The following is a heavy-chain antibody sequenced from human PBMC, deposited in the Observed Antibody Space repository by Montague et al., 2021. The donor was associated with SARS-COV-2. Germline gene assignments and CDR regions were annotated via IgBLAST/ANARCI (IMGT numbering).Heavy chain of an antibody. CDR2: IYDSGST. CDR1: GGSISSSNYY. J-gene: IGHJ3*02. CDR3: ARRGRKLLPVATTIGGFDI. V-gene: IGHV4-39*02. D-gene: IGHD5-12*01. Sequence: SETLSLTCTVSGGSISSSNYYWDWIRQPPGKGLEWIGSIYDSGSTYYNPSLKSRVTISVDTSKNNFSLKLSSVTAADTAVYYCARRGRKLLPVATTIGGFDIWGQGTMVTVSS.